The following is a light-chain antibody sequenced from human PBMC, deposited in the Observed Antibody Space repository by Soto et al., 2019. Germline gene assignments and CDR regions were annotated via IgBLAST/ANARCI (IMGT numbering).Light chain of an antibody. CDR1: QSVSSNN. CDR2: GAS. CDR3: QHYNSYSEA. Sequence: EVVLTQSPGTLSLSPGERATLSCRASQSVSSNNLAWYQQKPGQAPRLLIYGASSRATGIPDRFSGSGSGTEFTLTISSLQPDDFATYYCQHYNSYSEAFGQGTKVDIK. V-gene: IGKV3-20*01. J-gene: IGKJ1*01.